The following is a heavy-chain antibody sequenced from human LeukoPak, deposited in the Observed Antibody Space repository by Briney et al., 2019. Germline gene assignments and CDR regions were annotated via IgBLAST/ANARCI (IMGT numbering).Heavy chain of an antibody. Sequence: GGTLRLSCAASGFTFSSYGMSWVRQAPGKGLEWVSAISGSGGSTYYADSVKGRFTISRDNSKNTLYVQMNSLRAEDTAVYYCARGQVYFDYWGRGTLVTVSS. CDR1: GFTFSSYG. J-gene: IGHJ4*02. CDR2: ISGSGGST. V-gene: IGHV3-23*01. CDR3: ARGQVYFDY.